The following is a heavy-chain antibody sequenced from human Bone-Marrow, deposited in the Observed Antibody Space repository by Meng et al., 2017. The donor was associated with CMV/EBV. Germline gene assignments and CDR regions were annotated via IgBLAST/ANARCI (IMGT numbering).Heavy chain of an antibody. D-gene: IGHD3-22*01. CDR1: GFTSSDYY. Sequence: GGSLRLACPASGFTSSDYYMSWIRQAPGKGREWVSYISSSGSTIYYADSVKGRFTSSRDNAKNSLYLQMNSLRAEDTAVYYCEKDPSSGYGFLHDYWGQGTLVTVSS. CDR2: ISSSGSTI. CDR3: EKDPSSGYGFLHDY. J-gene: IGHJ4*02. V-gene: IGHV3-11*04.